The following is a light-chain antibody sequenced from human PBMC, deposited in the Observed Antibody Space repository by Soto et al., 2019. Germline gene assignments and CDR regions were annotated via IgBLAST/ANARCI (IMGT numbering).Light chain of an antibody. CDR1: QTISSW. J-gene: IGKJ5*01. V-gene: IGKV1-39*01. CDR3: QQSYSTPPIT. CDR2: AAS. Sequence: DIQMTQSPSTLSGSVGDRVTITCRASQTISSWLAWYQQKPGKAPKLLIYAASSLQSGVPSRFSGSGSGTDFTLTISSLQPEDFVTYYCQQSYSTPPITFSQGTRLEIK.